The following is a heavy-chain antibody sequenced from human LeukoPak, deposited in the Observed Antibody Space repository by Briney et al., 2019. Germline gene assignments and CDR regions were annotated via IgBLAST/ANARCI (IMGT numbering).Heavy chain of an antibody. CDR2: ISYDGSNK. CDR3: AKDVAAAGIGFDY. D-gene: IGHD6-13*01. V-gene: IGHV3-30*18. Sequence: PGRSLRLSCAASGFTFSSYGMHWVRQAPGKGLEWLAVISYDGSNKYYADSVKGRFTITRDNSKNTLYLQMNSLRAEDTAVYYCAKDVAAAGIGFDYWGQGTLVTVSS. J-gene: IGHJ4*02. CDR1: GFTFSSYG.